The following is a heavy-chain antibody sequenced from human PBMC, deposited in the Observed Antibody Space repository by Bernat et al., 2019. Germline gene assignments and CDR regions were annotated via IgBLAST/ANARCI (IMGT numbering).Heavy chain of an antibody. CDR1: GFTFSSYA. CDR3: AGGGQWLGDLFFDY. D-gene: IGHD6-19*01. Sequence: QVQLVESGGGVVQPGRSLRLSCAASGFTFSSYAMHWVRQAPGKGLEWVAVISYDGSNKYYADSVKGRFTISRDNSKNTLYLQMNSLRAEDTAVYYCAGGGQWLGDLFFDYWGQGTLVTVSS. J-gene: IGHJ4*02. V-gene: IGHV3-30-3*01. CDR2: ISYDGSNK.